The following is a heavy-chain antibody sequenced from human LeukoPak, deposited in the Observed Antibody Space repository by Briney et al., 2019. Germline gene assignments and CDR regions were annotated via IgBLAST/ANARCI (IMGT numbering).Heavy chain of an antibody. CDR3: AREAEGHYYFDY. Sequence: ASVKVSRKASGGTFSSYAISWVRQAPGQGLEWMGGIIPIFGTANYAQKFQGRVTITTDESTSTAYMELSSLRSEDTAVYYCAREAEGHYYFDYWGQGTLVTVSS. D-gene: IGHD6-19*01. V-gene: IGHV1-69*05. CDR2: IIPIFGTA. CDR1: GGTFSSYA. J-gene: IGHJ4*02.